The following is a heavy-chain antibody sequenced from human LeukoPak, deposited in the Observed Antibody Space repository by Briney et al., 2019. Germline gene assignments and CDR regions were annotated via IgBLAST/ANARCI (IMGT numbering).Heavy chain of an antibody. V-gene: IGHV3-30*14. CDR3: AREVYGSGSYYKNRLRYFDL. CDR2: ISYDGSNK. J-gene: IGHJ2*01. D-gene: IGHD3-10*01. CDR1: GFTFSSYA. Sequence: GGSLRLSCAASGFTFSSYAMHWVRQAPGKGLEWVAVISYDGSNKYYADSVKGRFTISRDNSKNTLYLQMNSLRAEDTAVYYCAREVYGSGSYYKNRLRYFDLWGRGTLVTVSS.